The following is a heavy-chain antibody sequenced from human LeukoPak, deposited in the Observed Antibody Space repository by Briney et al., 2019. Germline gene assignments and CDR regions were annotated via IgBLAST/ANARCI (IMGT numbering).Heavy chain of an antibody. V-gene: IGHV3-7*03. CDR3: AKHGEYTYDY. Sequence: GGSLRLSCAASGFTFSSYSMNWVRQAPGKGPECLGSIKEDGSKRYYVDSVEGRFTISRDNAKNSLFLQMNSLRAEDTAIYYCAKHGEYTYDYWGQGILVTVSS. D-gene: IGHD4-17*01. CDR1: GFTFSSYS. CDR2: IKEDGSKR. J-gene: IGHJ4*02.